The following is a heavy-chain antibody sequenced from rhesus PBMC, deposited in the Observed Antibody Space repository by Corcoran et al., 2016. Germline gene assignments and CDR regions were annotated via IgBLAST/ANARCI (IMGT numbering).Heavy chain of an antibody. CDR1: GGSVSVSYE. D-gene: IGHD1-14*01. CDR3: VSHPSYSYNEFSV. Sequence: QVQLQESGPGLVKPSETLLLTCAVFGGSVSVSYEWYWLRQFLGGGLEWIGYFVSRGYSAVYRPSLNNRVTISRDTSKNEISLRMTSVTVADTAVYYCVSHPSYSYNEFSVWGPGVLVTVSS. CDR2: FVSRGYSA. J-gene: IGHJ5-1*01. V-gene: IGHV4-76*01.